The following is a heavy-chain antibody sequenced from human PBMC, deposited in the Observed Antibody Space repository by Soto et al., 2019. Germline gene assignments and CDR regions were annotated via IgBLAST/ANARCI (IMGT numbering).Heavy chain of an antibody. V-gene: IGHV4-31*11. J-gene: IGHJ4*02. D-gene: IGHD4-17*01. CDR2: IYFDGTT. CDR1: GASVTRAGSY. CDR3: ATRTTVTTFDY. Sequence: QVQLQESGPGLVKPSQTLSLTCDVSGASVTRAGSYWGWIHQRPGQGLEWIGYIYFDGTTYYNPSLKSRVIISADTSRNQFSLSLSFLTAADTAVYYCATRTTVTTFDYWGQGTLVTVSS.